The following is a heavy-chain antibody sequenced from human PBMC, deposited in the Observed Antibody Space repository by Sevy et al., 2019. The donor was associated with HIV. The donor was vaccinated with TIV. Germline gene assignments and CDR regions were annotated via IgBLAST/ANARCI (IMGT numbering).Heavy chain of an antibody. CDR1: GFTFSSFA. V-gene: IGHV3-23*01. CDR2: LNGSGGRT. Sequence: GGSLRLSCAASGFTFSSFAMSWVRQTPGKGLEWVSGLNGSGGRTYYPDSVKGRSTISRDNSKNTLYLQMNSLRAEDTAVYYCAKDTDSGSYLNDAFDIWGQGTMVTVSS. CDR3: AKDTDSGSYLNDAFDI. J-gene: IGHJ3*02. D-gene: IGHD1-26*01.